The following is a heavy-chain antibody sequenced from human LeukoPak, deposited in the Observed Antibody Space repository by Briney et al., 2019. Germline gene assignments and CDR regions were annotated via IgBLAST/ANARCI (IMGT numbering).Heavy chain of an antibody. J-gene: IGHJ4*02. CDR3: TRRGGTMITTLDY. V-gene: IGHV3-49*03. CDR1: GFTFGDYA. CDR2: IRSKAYGGTT. D-gene: IGHD3-16*01. Sequence: QSGGSLRLSCTASGFTFGDYAMSWFRQAPGKGLEWVGFIRSKAYGGTTEYAASVKGRFTISRDDSKTIAYLQMNSLKTEDTAVYYCTRRGGTMITTLDYWGQGALVTVSP.